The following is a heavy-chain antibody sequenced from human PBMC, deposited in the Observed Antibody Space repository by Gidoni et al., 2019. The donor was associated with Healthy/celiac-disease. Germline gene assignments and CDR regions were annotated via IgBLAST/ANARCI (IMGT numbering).Heavy chain of an antibody. CDR1: GYTFTSYY. Sequence: QVHLVQSGAELKKPGASVKVSCKASGYTFTSYYMHWVRQAPGQGLELMGIINPSGGSTSYEKKFQGRVTMTRDTSTSTVYMELSSLRSEDTAVYYCARDGGEWEPYYYGMDVWGQGTTVTVSS. V-gene: IGHV1-46*03. CDR3: ARDGGEWEPYYYGMDV. D-gene: IGHD1-26*01. CDR2: INPSGGST. J-gene: IGHJ6*02.